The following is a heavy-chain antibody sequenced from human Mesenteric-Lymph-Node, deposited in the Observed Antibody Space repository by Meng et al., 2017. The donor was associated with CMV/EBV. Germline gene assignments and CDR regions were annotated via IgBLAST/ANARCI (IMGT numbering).Heavy chain of an antibody. V-gene: IGHV3-9*01. CDR3: AKGSGDSSGYYYAYYYYAIDV. CDR2: ISWNSGSI. CDR1: GFTFDDYA. J-gene: IGHJ6*02. Sequence: SLKISCAASGFTFDDYAMQWVRQAPGKGLEWVSGISWNSGSIGYADSVKGRFTISRDNSKNTLYLQLTGLRAEDTAIYYCAKGSGDSSGYYYAYYYYAIDVWGQGTTVTVSS. D-gene: IGHD3-22*01.